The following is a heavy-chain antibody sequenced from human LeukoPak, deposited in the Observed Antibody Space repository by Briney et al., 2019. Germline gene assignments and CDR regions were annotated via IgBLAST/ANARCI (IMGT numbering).Heavy chain of an antibody. CDR3: ARDTWVRGVTDY. CDR1: GFTFSSYS. D-gene: IGHD3-10*01. V-gene: IGHV3-7*01. CDR2: IKQDGSEK. J-gene: IGHJ4*02. Sequence: PGGSLRLSCAASGFTFSSYSMNWVRQAPGKGLEWVANIKQDGSEKYYVDSVKGRFTISRDNAKNSLYLQMNSLRAEDTAVYYCARDTWVRGVTDYWGQGTLVTVSS.